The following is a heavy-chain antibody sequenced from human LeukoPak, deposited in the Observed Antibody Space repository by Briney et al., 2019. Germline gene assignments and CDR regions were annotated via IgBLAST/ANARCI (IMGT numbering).Heavy chain of an antibody. CDR2: MYQSGIT. V-gene: IGHV4-30-2*01. D-gene: IGHD6-19*01. J-gene: IGHJ4*02. CDR3: ARGSVAGSDY. Sequence: SQTLSLTCIVSGGSINSGGYYWSWIRQPPGKGLEWIGHMYQSGITSYNPSLESRVTISVDTSKNQFSLKLSSVTAADTAVYYCARGSVAGSDYWGQGTLVTVSS. CDR1: GGSINSGGYY.